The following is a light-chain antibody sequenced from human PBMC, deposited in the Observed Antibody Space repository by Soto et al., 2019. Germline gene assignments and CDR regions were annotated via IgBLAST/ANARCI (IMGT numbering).Light chain of an antibody. CDR2: DDN. Sequence: QSVLTQPPSASGTPGQRVTIFCSGSSSNIGSNGANWYQQLPGTAPKLLIYDDNQRPSGVPGRFSGSKSGTSASLAISGLQSDVDSEYYCAAWDDSPNAYVFGTGTKLTVL. CDR3: AAWDDSPNAYV. CDR1: SSNIGSNG. V-gene: IGLV1-44*01. J-gene: IGLJ1*01.